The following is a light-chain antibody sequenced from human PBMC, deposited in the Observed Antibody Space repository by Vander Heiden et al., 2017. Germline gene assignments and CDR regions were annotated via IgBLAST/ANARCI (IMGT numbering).Light chain of an antibody. CDR1: SSNIGSTT. J-gene: IGLJ3*02. V-gene: IGLV1-44*01. CDR2: SNN. Sequence: QSVLTQPPSASGTPGQRVTISCSGSSSNIGSTTVNWYQQLPGTAPKLLIYSNNQRPSGVPDRFSGSKSGTPASLAISGLQSEDEADYYCAAWDDSLNGWVFGGGTKLTVL. CDR3: AAWDDSLNGWV.